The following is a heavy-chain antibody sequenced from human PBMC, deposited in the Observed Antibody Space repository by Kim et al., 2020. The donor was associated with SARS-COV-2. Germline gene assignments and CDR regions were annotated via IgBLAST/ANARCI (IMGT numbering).Heavy chain of an antibody. V-gene: IGHV1-2*02. J-gene: IGHJ3*02. D-gene: IGHD6-19*01. CDR3: ARWGGWTGGAFDI. CDR2: INPNSGGT. CDR1: GYTFTGYY. Sequence: ASVKVSCKASGYTFTGYYMHWVRQAPGQGLEWMGWINPNSGGTNYAQKFQGRATMTRDTSISTAYMELSRLRSDDTAVYYCARWGGWTGGAFDIWGQGTMVTVSS.